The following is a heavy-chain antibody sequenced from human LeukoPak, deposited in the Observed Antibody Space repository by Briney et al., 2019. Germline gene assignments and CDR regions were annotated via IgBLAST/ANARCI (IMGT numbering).Heavy chain of an antibody. CDR1: GGSINSSLYY. CDR2: IYYIGST. Sequence: SETLSLTCTVPGGSINSSLYYWGWIRQPPGKGLEWIGSIYYIGSTFYNPSLKSRVTISVDTSKNQFSLNLSSVTAADTAVYYCAREEGYSSDFDYWGQGTLVTVSS. J-gene: IGHJ4*02. V-gene: IGHV4-39*07. CDR3: AREEGYSSDFDY. D-gene: IGHD5-18*01.